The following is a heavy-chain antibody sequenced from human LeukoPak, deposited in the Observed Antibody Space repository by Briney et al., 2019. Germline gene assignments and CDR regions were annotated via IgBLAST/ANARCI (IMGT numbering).Heavy chain of an antibody. CDR2: ISYDGSNK. Sequence: PGGSLRLSCAASGFIFSLFGMHWVRQAPGKGLEWVALISYDGSNKWYADSVEGRFTTSRDNSKNTLYLQMSSLRAEDTAVYYCAKDEPGISATRPDYWGQGTLVSVSS. V-gene: IGHV3-30*18. D-gene: IGHD6-19*01. CDR3: AKDEPGISATRPDY. CDR1: GFIFSLFG. J-gene: IGHJ4*02.